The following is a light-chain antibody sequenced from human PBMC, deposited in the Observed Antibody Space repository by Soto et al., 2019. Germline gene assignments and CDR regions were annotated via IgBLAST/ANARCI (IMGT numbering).Light chain of an antibody. J-gene: IGKJ1*01. CDR2: VAS. Sequence: IQLTQSPSFLSASVGDRVTITCRASQAISSYLAWYQQKPGKAPKLLIYVASTLQSGVPSRFSGSGSGTEFTITISGLQAVDFATSYWQQLNNCPRTFGQGTKVEIK. CDR1: QAISSY. V-gene: IGKV1-9*01. CDR3: QQLNNCPRT.